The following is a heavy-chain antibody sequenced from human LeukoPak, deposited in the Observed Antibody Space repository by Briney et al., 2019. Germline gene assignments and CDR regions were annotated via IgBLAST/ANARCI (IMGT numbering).Heavy chain of an antibody. D-gene: IGHD6-19*01. CDR3: ASPILQKQWLVLAPLDY. V-gene: IGHV4-61*02. J-gene: IGHJ4*02. CDR2: IYTSGST. Sequence: SETLSLTCTVSGGSISSGSYYWSWIRQPAGKGLEWIGRIYTSGSTNYNPSLKSRVTISVDTSKNQFSLKLSSVTAADTAVYYCASPILQKQWLVLAPLDYWGQGTLVTVSS. CDR1: GGSISSGSYY.